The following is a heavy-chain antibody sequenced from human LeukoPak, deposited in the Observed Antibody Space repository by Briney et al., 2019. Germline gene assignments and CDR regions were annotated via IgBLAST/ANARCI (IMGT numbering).Heavy chain of an antibody. CDR3: ARGRIAARPDYYYYMDV. CDR1: GYTFTGYY. J-gene: IGHJ6*03. V-gene: IGHV1-2*02. Sequence: ASVKVSCKASGYTFTGYYMHWVRQAPGQGLEWMGWINPNSGGTNYAQKFQGRVTMTRDTSISTAYMELSRLRSDDTAVYYCARGRIAARPDYYYYMDVWGKGTTVTVSS. CDR2: INPNSGGT. D-gene: IGHD6-6*01.